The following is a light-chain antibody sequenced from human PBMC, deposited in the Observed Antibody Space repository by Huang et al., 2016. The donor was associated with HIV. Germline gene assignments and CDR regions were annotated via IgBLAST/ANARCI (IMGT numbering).Light chain of an antibody. Sequence: DIVMTQSPDSLTVSLGERATIKCRSSQSVLYSSNSKNYLVWFQQKPGRGPRLLIYWASARESGVPDRFSGSGSGTDFTLTIDRLEAEDAAIYYCQQYYRLPQTFGQGTRVEIK. CDR1: QSVLYSSNSKNY. V-gene: IGKV4-1*01. CDR2: WAS. CDR3: QQYYRLPQT. J-gene: IGKJ1*01.